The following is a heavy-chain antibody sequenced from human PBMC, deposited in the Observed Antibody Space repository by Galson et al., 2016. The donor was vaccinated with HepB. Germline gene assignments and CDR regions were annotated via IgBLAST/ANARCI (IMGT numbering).Heavy chain of an antibody. CDR1: GFTVSSSY. J-gene: IGHJ1*01. CDR2: IYSGGST. V-gene: IGHV3-53*01. CDR3: AERYSSIWYFQH. D-gene: IGHD6-13*01. Sequence: SLRLSCAASGFTVSSSYMSWVRQAPGKGLEWVSVIYSGGSTYYADSVKGRFTISRDNSKNTLYLQMNSLGAEDTAIYYCAERYSSIWYFQHWGRGTLVSVSS.